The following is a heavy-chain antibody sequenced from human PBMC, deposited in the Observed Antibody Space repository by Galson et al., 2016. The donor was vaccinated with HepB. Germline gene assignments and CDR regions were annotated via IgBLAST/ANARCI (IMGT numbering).Heavy chain of an antibody. CDR2: ISTSGSST. CDR3: ARGGGYSSGWYSF. V-gene: IGHV3-23*01. J-gene: IGHJ4*02. CDR1: GFAFSVYG. Sequence: SLRLSCAASGFAFSVYGMTWVRQTPRKGLEWVSAISTSGSSTDYADSVKGRFTIPRDNSKNSLYLQMNSLRVEDTAVYYCARGGGYSSGWYSFWGRGTLVTVSS. D-gene: IGHD6-13*01.